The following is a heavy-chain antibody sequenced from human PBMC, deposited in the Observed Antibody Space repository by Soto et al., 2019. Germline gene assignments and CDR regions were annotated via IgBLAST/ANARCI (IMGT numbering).Heavy chain of an antibody. CDR2: ISAYNGNT. CDR3: ARATIFGVVIEPVDY. CDR1: GYTFTSYG. Sequence: ASVKVSCKASGYTFTSYGISWVRQAPGQGLEWMGWISAYNGNTNYAQKLQGRVTVTTDTSTSTAYMELRSLRSDDTAVYYCARATIFGVVIEPVDYWGQGTLVTVSS. D-gene: IGHD3-3*01. J-gene: IGHJ4*02. V-gene: IGHV1-18*01.